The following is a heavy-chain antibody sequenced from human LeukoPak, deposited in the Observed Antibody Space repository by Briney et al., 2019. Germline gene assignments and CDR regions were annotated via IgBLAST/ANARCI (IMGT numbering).Heavy chain of an antibody. D-gene: IGHD3-22*01. Sequence: GGSLRLSWAASGCTFDDCVMHRDWQAPGKGLGWVARVYWNCGRAGCVDSVKGRFTISRDNAKNSLYLQMNSLRAEDTALYYCAKSLGRYYDSSGYPTLYYFDYWGQGTLVTVSS. CDR2: VYWNCGRA. CDR1: GCTFDDCV. V-gene: IGHV3-9*01. CDR3: AKSLGRYYDSSGYPTLYYFDY. J-gene: IGHJ4*02.